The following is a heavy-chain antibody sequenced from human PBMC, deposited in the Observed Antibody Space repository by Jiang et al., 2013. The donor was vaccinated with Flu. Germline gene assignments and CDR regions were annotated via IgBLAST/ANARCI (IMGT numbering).Heavy chain of an antibody. CDR1: YTFTSYA. CDR3: AILTPDAFDI. J-gene: IGHJ3*02. D-gene: IGHD2/OR15-2a*01. V-gene: IGHV7-4-1*01. CDR2: INTNTGNP. Sequence: YTFTSYAMNWVRQAPGQGLEWMGWINTNTGNPTYAQGFTGRFVFSLDTSVSTAYLQICSLKAEDTAVYYCAILTPDAFDIWGQGTMVTVSS.